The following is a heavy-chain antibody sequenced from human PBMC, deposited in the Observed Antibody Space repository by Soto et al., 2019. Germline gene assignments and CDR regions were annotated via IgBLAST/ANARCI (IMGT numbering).Heavy chain of an antibody. J-gene: IGHJ4*02. Sequence: QVHLQESGPGLVQPSGTMSLTCAVSGGSISGANFWSWVRQPPGKGLEWIGEIHLSGKTSYNPSLQSRVTISIDQSQNQMSLTLTSVTAADTAVYYCARELFDGYSPAGHCGQGTLVTVSS. CDR3: ARELFDGYSPAGH. V-gene: IGHV4-4*02. D-gene: IGHD2-15*01. CDR2: IHLSGKT. CDR1: GGSISGANF.